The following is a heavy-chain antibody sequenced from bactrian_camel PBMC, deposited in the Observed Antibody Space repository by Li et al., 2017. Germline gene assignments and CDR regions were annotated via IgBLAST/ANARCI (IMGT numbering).Heavy chain of an antibody. Sequence: HVQLVESGGDSVQAGGSLRLSCAASGYIGNCMGWFRQAPGKKREGVATIYTEGGNTFYADSVKGRFTISQDNAKNTVYLQMNSLKPEDTGMYYCNSDPPPPKSTMICGLDLPWGQGTQVTVS. V-gene: IGHV3S54*01. CDR1: GYIGNC. CDR2: IYTEGGNT. J-gene: IGHJ6*01. D-gene: IGHD4*01. CDR3: NSDPPPPKSTMICGLDLP.